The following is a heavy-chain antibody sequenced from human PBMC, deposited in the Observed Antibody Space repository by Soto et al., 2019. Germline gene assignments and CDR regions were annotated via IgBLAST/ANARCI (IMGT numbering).Heavy chain of an antibody. CDR1: GFTFSSYA. V-gene: IGHV3-48*04. CDR2: ISSSGSTI. CDR3: AGGIAARPRYFDY. D-gene: IGHD6-6*01. Sequence: GGSLRLSCAASGFTFSSYAMSWVRQAPGKGLEWVSDISSSGSTIYYADSVKGRFTISRDNAKNSLYLQMNSLRAEDTAVYYCAGGIAARPRYFDYWGQGTLVTVSS. J-gene: IGHJ4*02.